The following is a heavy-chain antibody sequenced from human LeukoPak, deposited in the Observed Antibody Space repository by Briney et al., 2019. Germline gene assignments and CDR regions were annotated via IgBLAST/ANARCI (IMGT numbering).Heavy chain of an antibody. CDR2: IYYSGGA. Sequence: SETLSLTCTVSGGSISSYYWSWIRQPPGKGLEWIGYIYYSGGAYYNPSLKSRVAISVDTSKNQFSLKLSSVTAADTAVYYCARDLSSTSHIDYWGQGTLVTVSS. D-gene: IGHD2-2*01. CDR3: ARDLSSTSHIDY. CDR1: GGSISSYY. V-gene: IGHV4-59*12. J-gene: IGHJ4*02.